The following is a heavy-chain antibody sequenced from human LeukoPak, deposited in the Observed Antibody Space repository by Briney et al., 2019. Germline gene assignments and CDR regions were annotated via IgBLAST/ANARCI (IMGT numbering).Heavy chain of an antibody. V-gene: IGHV3-23*01. CDR2: ISGDGGIT. CDR3: AKLKRDSGSYLHYYFDY. CDR1: GITFDYHA. D-gene: IGHD1-26*01. Sequence: GGSLRLSCVVSGITFDYHALSWVRQAPGKGLEWVSTISGDGGITYYADSVEGRFTISRDNSKNTLYLQMNSLKTEDTAVYYCAKLKRDSGSYLHYYFDYWGQGTLVTVSS. J-gene: IGHJ4*02.